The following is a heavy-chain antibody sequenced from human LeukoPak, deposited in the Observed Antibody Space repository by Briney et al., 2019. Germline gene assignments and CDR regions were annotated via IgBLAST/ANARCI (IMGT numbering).Heavy chain of an antibody. J-gene: IGHJ4*02. D-gene: IGHD1-26*01. V-gene: IGHV3-23*01. Sequence: GGSLRLSCAASGFTFSSYGMSWVRQAPGKGLEWVSAISGSGGSTYYADSVKGRFTISRDNAQTSLYLQMNSLRAEDTAFYFCARDGEIVGARFDSWGQGTLVTVSS. CDR2: ISGSGGST. CDR3: ARDGEIVGARFDS. CDR1: GFTFSSYG.